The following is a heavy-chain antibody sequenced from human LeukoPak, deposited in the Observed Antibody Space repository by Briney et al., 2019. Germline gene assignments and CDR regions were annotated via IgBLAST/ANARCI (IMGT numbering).Heavy chain of an antibody. D-gene: IGHD5-18*01. Sequence: GGSLRLSCAASGFTLSSYWMHWVRQAPGKGLVWVSRINSDGSSTSYADSVKGRSTISRDNAKNTLYLQMNSLRAEDTAVYYCARGKRGYSYGFDYWGQGTLVTVSS. CDR3: ARGKRGYSYGFDY. CDR2: INSDGSST. CDR1: GFTLSSYW. V-gene: IGHV3-74*01. J-gene: IGHJ4*02.